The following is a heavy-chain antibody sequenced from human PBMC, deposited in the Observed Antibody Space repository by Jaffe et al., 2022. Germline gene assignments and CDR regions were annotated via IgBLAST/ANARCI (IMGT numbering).Heavy chain of an antibody. D-gene: IGHD3-16*01. V-gene: IGHV3-48*03. CDR3: ARGLGHNYGHTPSAY. CDR1: GFTFSTYD. CDR2: ISNSGRTI. Sequence: EVQLVESGGGSVQPGGSLRLSCAGSGFTFSTYDMNWVRQAPGKGLEWLSYISNSGRTIYYADSVRGRFTISRDNARNSLYLQMNSLRPEDTALYYCARGLGHNYGHTPSAYWGQGTQVTVSS. J-gene: IGHJ4*02.